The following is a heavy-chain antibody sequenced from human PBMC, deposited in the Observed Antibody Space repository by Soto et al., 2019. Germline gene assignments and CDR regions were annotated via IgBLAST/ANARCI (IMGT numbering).Heavy chain of an antibody. D-gene: IGHD4-17*01. J-gene: IGHJ4*02. CDR3: ARNPRPTYGDYADY. CDR1: GFTFSNYG. V-gene: IGHV3-33*05. Sequence: QVQLVESGGTVVQPGTSLRLSCVASGFTFSNYGMHWARQAPGKGLEWVAYLQYDGTDIHYSDSVQGRCTISRDNSRNPLYLQMNSLRAEDTALYYWARNPRPTYGDYADYWGQGTLVTVSS. CDR2: LQYDGTDI.